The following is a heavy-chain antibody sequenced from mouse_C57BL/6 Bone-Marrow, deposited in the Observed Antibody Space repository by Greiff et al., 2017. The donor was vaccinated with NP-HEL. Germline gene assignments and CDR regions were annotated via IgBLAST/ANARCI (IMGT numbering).Heavy chain of an antibody. CDR3: ARDDGERGYFDV. CDR1: GFTFSDFY. J-gene: IGHJ1*03. V-gene: IGHV7-1*01. CDR2: SRNKANDYTT. Sequence: DVMLVESGGGLVQSGRSLRLSCATSGFTFSDFYMEWVRQAPGKGLEWIAASRNKANDYTTEYSASVKGRFIVSRDTSQSILYLQMNALRAEDTAIYYCARDDGERGYFDVWGTGTTVTVSS.